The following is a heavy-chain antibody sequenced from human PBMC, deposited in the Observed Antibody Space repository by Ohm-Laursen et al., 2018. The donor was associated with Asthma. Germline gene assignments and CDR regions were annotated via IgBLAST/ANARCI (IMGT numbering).Heavy chain of an antibody. CDR3: ARDVMEWYLPAFDF. CDR2: GGSYYDGSLK. Sequence: SLRLSCTATGFTFRSYAMHWVRQAPGKGLEWVAVGGSYYDGSLKYYADSVNGRFTVSRDDSKNTLYLQMNSLRPDDTAVYYCARDVMEWYLPAFDFWGQGTLVTVSS. D-gene: IGHD3-3*01. CDR1: GFTFRSYA. V-gene: IGHV3-30-3*01. J-gene: IGHJ4*02.